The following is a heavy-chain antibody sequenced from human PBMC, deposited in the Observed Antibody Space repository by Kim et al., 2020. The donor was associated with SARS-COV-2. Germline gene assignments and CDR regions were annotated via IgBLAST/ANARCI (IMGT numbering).Heavy chain of an antibody. CDR2: IYYSGST. CDR3: ARYARRLWFGESSTHFDY. Sequence: SETLSLTCTVSGGSISSGGYYWSWIRQHPGKGLEWIGYIYYSGSTYYNPSLKSRVTISVDTSKNQFSLKLSCVTAADTAVYYCARYARRLWFGESSTHFDYWGQGTLVTVSS. V-gene: IGHV4-31*03. J-gene: IGHJ4*02. D-gene: IGHD3-10*01. CDR1: GGSISSGGYY.